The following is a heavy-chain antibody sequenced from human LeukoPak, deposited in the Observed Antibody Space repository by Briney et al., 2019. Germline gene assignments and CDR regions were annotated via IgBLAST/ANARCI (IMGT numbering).Heavy chain of an antibody. CDR3: ARVHLTYYYDTSALDY. V-gene: IGHV1-2*02. Sequence: ASVKVSCKASGYTFTGYYMHWVRQAPGQGLEWMGWINPNSGGTNYAQKFQGRVTMTRDTSISTAYMELSSLRSEDTAVYYCARVHLTYYYDTSALDYWGQGTLVTVSS. CDR1: GYTFTGYY. CDR2: INPNSGGT. D-gene: IGHD3-22*01. J-gene: IGHJ4*02.